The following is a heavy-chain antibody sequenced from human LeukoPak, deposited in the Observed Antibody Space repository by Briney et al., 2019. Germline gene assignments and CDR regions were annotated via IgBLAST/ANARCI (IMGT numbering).Heavy chain of an antibody. D-gene: IGHD3-22*01. CDR3: ARTSIYHRRGGARLYYFDY. J-gene: IGHJ4*02. Sequence: PSETQSLTCAVYGGSFSGYYWSWIRQPPGKGLEWIGEINHSGSTNYNPSLKSRVTISVDTSKNQFSLKLSSVTAADTAVYYCARTSIYHRRGGARLYYFDYWGQGTLVTVSS. CDR1: GGSFSGYY. CDR2: INHSGST. V-gene: IGHV4-34*01.